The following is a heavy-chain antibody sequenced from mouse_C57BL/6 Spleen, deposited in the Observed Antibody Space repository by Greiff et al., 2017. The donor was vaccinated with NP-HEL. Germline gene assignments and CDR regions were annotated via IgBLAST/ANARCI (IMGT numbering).Heavy chain of an antibody. CDR3: ARDWTVVATPFAY. Sequence: EVKVVESGGGLVKPGGSLKLSCAASGFTFSSYAMSWVRQTPEKRLEWVATISDGGSYTYYPDNVKGRFTISRDNAKNNLYLQMSHLKSEDTAMYYCARDWTVVATPFAYWGQGTLVTVSA. J-gene: IGHJ3*01. V-gene: IGHV5-4*01. CDR1: GFTFSSYA. D-gene: IGHD1-1*01. CDR2: ISDGGSYT.